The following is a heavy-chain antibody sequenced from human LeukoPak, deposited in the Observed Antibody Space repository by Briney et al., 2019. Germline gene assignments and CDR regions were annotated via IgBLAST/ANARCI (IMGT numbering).Heavy chain of an antibody. CDR2: IYTSGST. J-gene: IGHJ5*02. CDR3: ARDYIAANWFDP. D-gene: IGHD5-12*01. CDR1: GGSISSGSYY. V-gene: IGHV4-61*02. Sequence: SETLSLTCTVSGGSISSGSYYWSWIRQPAGKGLEWIGRIYTSGSTNYNPSLKSRVTISVDTSKNQFSLKLSSVTAADTAVYYYARDYIAANWFDPWGQGTLVTVSS.